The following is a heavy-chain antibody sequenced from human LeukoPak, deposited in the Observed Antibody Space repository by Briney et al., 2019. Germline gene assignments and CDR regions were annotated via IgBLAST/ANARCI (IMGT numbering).Heavy chain of an antibody. CDR1: GFTFSSYW. J-gene: IGHJ4*02. Sequence: GGSLRLSCAASGFTFSSYWMHWVRQTPGKGLLWVSRLNTDGSSTIYADSVKGRFTISRDNAKNTLYLQMNSLRVEDTAVYYCIRDPYGPDYWGQGTLVTVSS. CDR3: IRDPYGPDY. D-gene: IGHD3-10*01. CDR2: LNTDGSST. V-gene: IGHV3-74*01.